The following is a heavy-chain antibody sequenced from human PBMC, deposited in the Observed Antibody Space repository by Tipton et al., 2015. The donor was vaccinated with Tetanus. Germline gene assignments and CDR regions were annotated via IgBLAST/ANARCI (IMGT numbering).Heavy chain of an antibody. J-gene: IGHJ4*02. CDR1: GGSTRDFY. D-gene: IGHD2-2*01. Sequence: GLVKPSENLSLSCTVSGGSTRDFYWSWIRQHPGKGLEWIGYIYFTGTTYYNPSLESRLTISIDTSKNQISLMLTSVTAADTAVYYCARVACSSTSCYSHYFDYWGPGSLVTVSS. V-gene: IGHV4-59*12. CDR2: IYFTGTT. CDR3: ARVACSSTSCYSHYFDY.